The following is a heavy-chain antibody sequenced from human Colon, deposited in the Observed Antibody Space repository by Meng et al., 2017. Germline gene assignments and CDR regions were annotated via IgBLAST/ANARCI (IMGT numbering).Heavy chain of an antibody. Sequence: GESLKISCAASGFTFSNYWMSWVRQAPGKGLEWVANMKEDGGEIYYVDSVKGRFTISRDNAKNSLYLQMNSLRAEDTAVYYCARDDDGSGHWRFYFDYWGQGTLVTVS. CDR2: MKEDGGEI. J-gene: IGHJ4*02. CDR1: GFTFSNYW. V-gene: IGHV3-7*01. D-gene: IGHD3-22*01. CDR3: ARDDDGSGHWRFYFDY.